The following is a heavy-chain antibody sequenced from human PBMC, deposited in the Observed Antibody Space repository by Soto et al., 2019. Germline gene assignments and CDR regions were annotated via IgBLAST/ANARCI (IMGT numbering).Heavy chain of an antibody. D-gene: IGHD3-22*01. CDR3: VIYDSSGYSPLDY. CDR1: GFTFSSYA. J-gene: IGHJ4*02. Sequence: PGGSLRLSCAASGFTFSSYAMSWVRQAPGKGLEWVSAISGSGGSTYYADSVKGRFTISRDNSKNTLYLQMNSLRAEDTAVYYCVIYDSSGYSPLDYWGQGTLVTVSS. V-gene: IGHV3-23*01. CDR2: ISGSGGST.